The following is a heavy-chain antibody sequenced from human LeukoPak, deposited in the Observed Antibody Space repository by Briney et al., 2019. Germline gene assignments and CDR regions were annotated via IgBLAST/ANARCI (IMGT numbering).Heavy chain of an antibody. V-gene: IGHV5-51*01. CDR2: IYPGDSDT. Sequence: GESLKISCKGSGYSFTSYWIGWVRQMPGKGLEWMGIIYPGDSDTRYSPSFQGQVTISADKSISTAYLQWSSLKASDTAMYYCERFLALVSTRYDAFDIWGQGTMVAVSS. CDR3: ERFLALVSTRYDAFDI. CDR1: GYSFTSYW. J-gene: IGHJ3*02. D-gene: IGHD1-1*01.